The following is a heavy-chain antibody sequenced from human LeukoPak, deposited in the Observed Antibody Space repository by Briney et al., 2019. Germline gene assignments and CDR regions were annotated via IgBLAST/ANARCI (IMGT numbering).Heavy chain of an antibody. CDR1: GFTFSNAW. V-gene: IGHV3-15*01. CDR2: IKSKTDGGTT. Sequence: GGSLRLSCAASGFTFSNAWMSWVRQAPGKGLEWVGRIKSKTDGGTTDYAAPVKGRITISRDDSKNTLYLQMNSLKTEDTAVYYCTTASSGGSFKPYYFDYWGQGTLVTVSS. CDR3: TTASSGGSFKPYYFDY. J-gene: IGHJ4*02. D-gene: IGHD2-15*01.